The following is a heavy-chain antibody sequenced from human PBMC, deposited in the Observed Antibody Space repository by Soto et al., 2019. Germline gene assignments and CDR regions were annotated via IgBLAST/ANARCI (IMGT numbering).Heavy chain of an antibody. V-gene: IGHV3-33*01. CDR3: AAWAEGATEVH. J-gene: IGHJ4*02. CDR2: IWYDASKQ. Sequence: GGSLRLSXEASGFSFSVYGMHWVRQAPGKGLEWVAVIWYDASKQFYAGSVEGRFTISRDNSKATLYLQMNSLRAEDTAVYYCAAWAEGATEVHWGQGTLVTVSS. D-gene: IGHD2-15*01. CDR1: GFSFSVYG.